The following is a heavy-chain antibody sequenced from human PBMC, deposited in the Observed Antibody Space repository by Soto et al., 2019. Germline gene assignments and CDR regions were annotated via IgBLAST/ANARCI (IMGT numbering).Heavy chain of an antibody. Sequence: SETLSLTCTVSGGSISGYYWSWIRQSPGKGLEYIGYIYYRGSTNYNPSLKSRVTMSVDTSRNQFSLKVNSVTAADTAVYYCARQQLLPFYYALDVWGQGTTVTVSS. D-gene: IGHD6-13*01. V-gene: IGHV4-59*01. CDR1: GGSISGYY. J-gene: IGHJ6*02. CDR2: IYYRGST. CDR3: ARQQLLPFYYALDV.